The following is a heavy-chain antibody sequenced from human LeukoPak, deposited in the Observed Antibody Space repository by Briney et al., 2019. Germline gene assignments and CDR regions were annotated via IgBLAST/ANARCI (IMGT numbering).Heavy chain of an antibody. J-gene: IGHJ4*02. CDR2: ISVSGGST. D-gene: IGHD6-13*01. CDR3: AKGGGSWYGD. CDR1: GFTFSNEA. V-gene: IGHV3-23*01. Sequence: GGSLRLSYAASGFTFSNEAMSWVRQAPAKGLEWVSSISVSGGSTYYADSVKGRFTISRDDSKNTLYLQMNSLRAEDTAIYYCAKGGGSWYGDWGQGTLVTVSS.